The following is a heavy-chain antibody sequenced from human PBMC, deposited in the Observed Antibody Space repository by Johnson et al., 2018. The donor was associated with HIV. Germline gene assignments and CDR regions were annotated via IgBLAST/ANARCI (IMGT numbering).Heavy chain of an antibody. Sequence: GGSLRLSCAVSGLSVSINYITWVRQAPGKGLEWVSVIYSGGSTYYADSVKGRFTISRDNSKNTLYLQMNSLRAEDTAVYYCARTSLEWLLFAFDIWGQGTMVTVSS. CDR1: GLSVSINY. CDR2: IYSGGST. J-gene: IGHJ3*02. D-gene: IGHD3-3*01. CDR3: ARTSLEWLLFAFDI. V-gene: IGHV3-53*01.